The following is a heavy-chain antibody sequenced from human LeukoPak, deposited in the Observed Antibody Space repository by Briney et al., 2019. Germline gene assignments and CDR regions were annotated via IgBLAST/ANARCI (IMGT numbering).Heavy chain of an antibody. CDR2: IIPILGIA. CDR1: GGTFSSYA. J-gene: IGHJ5*02. CDR3: ATFITIFGVAPT. Sequence: SVKVSCKASGGTFSSYAISWVRQALGQGLEWMGRIIPILGIANYAQKFQGRVTMTEDTSTDTAYMELSSLRSEDTAVYYCATFITIFGVAPTWGQGTLVTVSS. D-gene: IGHD3-3*01. V-gene: IGHV1-69*04.